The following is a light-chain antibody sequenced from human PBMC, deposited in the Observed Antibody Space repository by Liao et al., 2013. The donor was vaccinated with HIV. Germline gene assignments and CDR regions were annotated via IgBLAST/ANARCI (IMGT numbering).Light chain of an antibody. CDR3: QAWDFSTSFV. J-gene: IGLJ1*01. CDR1: ALGYGF. CDR2: QDT. V-gene: IGLV3-1*01. Sequence: SYDLTQPPSVSVSPGQTVTITCSGDALGYGFAYWYQQKPGQSPVLVIYQDTKRPSGIPDRFSGSKSGKMATLTISGTQPMDEADYYCQAWDFSTSFVFGTGTKVTVL.